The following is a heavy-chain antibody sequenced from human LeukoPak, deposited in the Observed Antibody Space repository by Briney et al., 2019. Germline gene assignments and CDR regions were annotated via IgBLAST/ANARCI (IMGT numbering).Heavy chain of an antibody. Sequence: PGGSLRLSCAASGFTFRNYIMHWVRQAPGKGLEWVAVMSADGVDKNHADSVKGRFTMSRDNSRNTLYLQMNSLRVEDTARYYCVSDRGGERGNYGMDVWGQGTAVTVSS. V-gene: IGHV3-30-3*01. J-gene: IGHJ6*01. D-gene: IGHD3-16*01. CDR2: MSADGVDK. CDR1: GFTFRNYI. CDR3: VSDRGGERGNYGMDV.